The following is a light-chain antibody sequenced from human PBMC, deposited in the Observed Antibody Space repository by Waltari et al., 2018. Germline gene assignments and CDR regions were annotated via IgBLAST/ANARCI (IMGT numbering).Light chain of an antibody. CDR2: EVS. CDR3: SSYADNTLV. J-gene: IGLJ3*02. Sequence: QSALTQPPSASGSPGQSVTISCTGTSSDYVSWFQHHPGKAPKLMIFEVSKRPSGVPDRFSGSKSGNTASLTVSGLQVDDEAHYYCSSYADNTLVFGGGTKLTVL. V-gene: IGLV2-8*01. CDR1: SSDY.